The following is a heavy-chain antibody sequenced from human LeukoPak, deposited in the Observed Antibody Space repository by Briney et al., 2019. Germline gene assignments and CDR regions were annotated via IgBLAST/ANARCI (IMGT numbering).Heavy chain of an antibody. CDR3: ARDTENSTYGWGAFDI. V-gene: IGHV3-NL1*01. Sequence: PGRSLRLSCAASGFTFSSYGMHWVRQAPGKGLEWVSVIYSGGNTYYADSVKDRFTISRDKSKNTLYLQMSGLRTDDTAVYYCARDTENSTYGWGAFDIWAQGTMVTVSS. J-gene: IGHJ3*02. D-gene: IGHD2/OR15-2a*01. CDR2: IYSGGNT. CDR1: GFTFSSYG.